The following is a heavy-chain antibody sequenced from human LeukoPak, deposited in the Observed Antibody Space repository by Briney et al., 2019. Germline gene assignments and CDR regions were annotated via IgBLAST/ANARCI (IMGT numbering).Heavy chain of an antibody. CDR1: GFTFRSYA. D-gene: IGHD1-26*01. J-gene: IGHJ3*02. Sequence: GGSLRLSCAASGFTFRSYAMSWVRQAPWKGLDWVGRSGNKASRYTTEYAASVKGRFTISRDESKNSLYLQMNSLKTEDTAVYHCTRGYSGRSVYAFDIWGQGTMVTVSS. CDR3: TRGYSGRSVYAFDI. V-gene: IGHV3-72*01. CDR2: SGNKASRYTT.